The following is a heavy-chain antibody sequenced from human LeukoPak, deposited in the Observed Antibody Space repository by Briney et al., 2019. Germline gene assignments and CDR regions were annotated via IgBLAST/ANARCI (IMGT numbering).Heavy chain of an antibody. V-gene: IGHV1-18*01. CDR1: GYTFTSYG. CDR2: ISAYNGNT. CDR3: ARDGGGVYYYDSRGYVSFDY. J-gene: IGHJ4*02. Sequence: ASVKVSCKASGYTFTSYGISWVRQAPGQGLEWMGWISAYNGNTNYAQKLQGRVTMTTDTSTSTAYMELRSLRSDDTAVYYCARDGGGVYYYDSRGYVSFDYWGQGTLVTVSS. D-gene: IGHD3-22*01.